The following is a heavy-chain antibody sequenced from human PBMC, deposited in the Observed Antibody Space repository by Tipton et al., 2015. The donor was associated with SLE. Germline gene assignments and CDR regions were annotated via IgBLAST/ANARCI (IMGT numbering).Heavy chain of an antibody. J-gene: IGHJ4*02. CDR2: IYYSGST. CDR1: GGSISRSSYY. Sequence: TLSLTCTVSGGSISRSSYYWGWIRQPPGKGLEWIGSIYYSGSTYYNPSLKSRVTISVDTSKNQFSLKLSSVTAADTAVYYCARAFLYYYDSSGSRYFDYWGQGTLVTVSS. V-gene: IGHV4-39*01. D-gene: IGHD3-22*01. CDR3: ARAFLYYYDSSGSRYFDY.